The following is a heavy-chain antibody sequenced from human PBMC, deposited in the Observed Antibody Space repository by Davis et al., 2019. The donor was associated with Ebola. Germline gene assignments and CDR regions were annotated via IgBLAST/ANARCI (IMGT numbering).Heavy chain of an antibody. J-gene: IGHJ6*02. CDR3: ASTFGYSNYGRGYYYYGMDV. D-gene: IGHD4-11*01. CDR2: ISAYNGNT. V-gene: IGHV1-18*01. CDR1: GYTFTSYG. Sequence: ASVKVSCKASGYTFTSYGISWVRQAPGQGLEWMGWISAYNGNTNYAQKLQGRVTMTTDTSTSTAYMELRSLRSDDTAVYYCASTFGYSNYGRGYYYYGMDVWGQGTTVTVSS.